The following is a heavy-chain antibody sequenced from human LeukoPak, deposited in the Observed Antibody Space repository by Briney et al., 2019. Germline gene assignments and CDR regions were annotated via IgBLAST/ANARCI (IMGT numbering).Heavy chain of an antibody. V-gene: IGHV4-59*08. CDR1: GGSISSYY. D-gene: IGHD6-13*01. CDR3: ARQGGYIAPLAL. Sequence: KPSETLSLTCSVSGGSISSYYWSWIRQPPGKGLEWIGYISYSGNTNYNPSLKSRVTISVDTSKNQFSLKLTSVTAADTAVYYCARQGGYIAPLALWGQGTLVTVS. J-gene: IGHJ1*01. CDR2: ISYSGNT.